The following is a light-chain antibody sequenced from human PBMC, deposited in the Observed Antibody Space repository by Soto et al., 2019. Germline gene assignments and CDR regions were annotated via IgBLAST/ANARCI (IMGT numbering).Light chain of an antibody. CDR3: QQYNNWPPLT. CDR2: GAS. CDR1: ESVHSN. J-gene: IGKJ4*01. Sequence: EIVMTQSPATLSVSPGERATLSCRASESVHSNLAWYQQKPGQAPRLLISGASTRATGIPARFSGSGSGTEFTLTISSLQSEDFAVYYCQQYNNWPPLTFGGGTKVEF. V-gene: IGKV3-15*01.